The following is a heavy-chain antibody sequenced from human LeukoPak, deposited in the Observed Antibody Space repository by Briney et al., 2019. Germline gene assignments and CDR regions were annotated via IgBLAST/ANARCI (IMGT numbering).Heavy chain of an antibody. CDR1: GFIFSKYG. Sequence: AGGALELSFLGSGFIFSKYGPDRGRPGPGKGLEWVAVISYDGSNKIYADSVKGRFTISRDNSKSTLYLQMNSLRAEDTALYYCAKDYYGSGGQGTLVTVSS. CDR2: ISYDGSNK. D-gene: IGHD3-10*01. V-gene: IGHV3-30*18. CDR3: AKDYYGS. J-gene: IGHJ4*02.